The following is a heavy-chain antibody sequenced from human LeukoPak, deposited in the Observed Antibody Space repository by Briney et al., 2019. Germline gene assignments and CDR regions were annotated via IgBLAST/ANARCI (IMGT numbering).Heavy chain of an antibody. CDR1: GYTFSGYY. V-gene: IGHV1-2*02. CDR2: INPNSGGT. J-gene: IGHJ4*02. Sequence: EASVKVSCKASGYTFSGYYIFWVRRAPGQGLEWMGWINPNSGGTNYAPEFQGRLTMTRDTSTSTVYMELSSLRSEDTAVYYCAREGIVVVTPRYFDYWGQGTLVTVSS. CDR3: AREGIVVVTPRYFDY. D-gene: IGHD3-22*01.